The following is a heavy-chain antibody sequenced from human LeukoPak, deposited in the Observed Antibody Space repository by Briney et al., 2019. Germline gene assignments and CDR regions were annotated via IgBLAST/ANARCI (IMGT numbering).Heavy chain of an antibody. CDR2: MNPNSGYA. CDR3: ARGPAASHRNWFDP. V-gene: IGHV1-8*01. CDR1: GYTFTNYD. Sequence: ASVKVSCKASGYTFTNYDVNWVRQATGQGLEWMGWMNPNSGYAGHAQKFQGRVTMTRNTSINTAYMELSSLRSEDTAVYYCARGPAASHRNWFDPWGQGTLVTVSS. J-gene: IGHJ5*02. D-gene: IGHD2-15*01.